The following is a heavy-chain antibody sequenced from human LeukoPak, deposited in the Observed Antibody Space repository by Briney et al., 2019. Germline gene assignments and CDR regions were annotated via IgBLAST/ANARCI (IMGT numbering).Heavy chain of an antibody. Sequence: SETLSLTCTVSGGSISSYYWSWIRQPPGMGLEWIGYIYYSGSTNYNPSLKSRVTISVDTSKNQFSLKLSSVTAADTAVYYCAREREQLVPPYYYYYGMDVWGQGTTVTVSS. CDR1: GGSISSYY. CDR2: IYYSGST. J-gene: IGHJ6*02. D-gene: IGHD6-13*01. CDR3: AREREQLVPPYYYYYGMDV. V-gene: IGHV4-59*01.